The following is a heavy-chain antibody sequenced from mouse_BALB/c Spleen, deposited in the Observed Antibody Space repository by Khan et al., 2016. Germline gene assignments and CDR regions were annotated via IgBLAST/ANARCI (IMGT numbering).Heavy chain of an antibody. Sequence: VQLVESGPELKKPGETVKISCKASGYTFTNYGMNWVKQAPGKGLKWMGWINTYTGGPTYADDFKGRFAFSLETSASTAYLQINNLKNEDTATYFCARGKYDGVAYWGQGTLVTVSA. CDR2: INTYTGGP. V-gene: IGHV9-3-1*01. J-gene: IGHJ3*01. CDR1: GYTFTNYG. D-gene: IGHD2-14*01. CDR3: ARGKYDGVAY.